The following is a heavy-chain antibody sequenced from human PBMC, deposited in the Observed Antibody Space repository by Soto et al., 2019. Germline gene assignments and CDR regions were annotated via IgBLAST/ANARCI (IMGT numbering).Heavy chain of an antibody. CDR3: ATVGYVPAAPTKRFGMVGYFDY. V-gene: IGHV1-24*01. D-gene: IGHD2-2*01. CDR2: FDPEDGET. CDR1: GYTLTELS. Sequence: QVQLVQSGAEVKKPGASVKVSCKVSGYTLTELSMHWVRQAPGKGLEWMGGFDPEDGETIYAQKFQGRVTMTEDTSTDTAYMELSSLRSEDTAVYYCATVGYVPAAPTKRFGMVGYFDYWGQGTLVTVSS. J-gene: IGHJ4*02.